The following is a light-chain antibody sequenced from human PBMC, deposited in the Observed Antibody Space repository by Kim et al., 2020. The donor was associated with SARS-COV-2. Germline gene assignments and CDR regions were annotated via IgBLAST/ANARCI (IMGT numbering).Light chain of an antibody. CDR3: QQYNSYSYS. Sequence: GGRVTITCRASQNLESWLAWYQQRPRQPPKLLIYDASILQSGVPSRFSGNGSGTEFSLTISNLQPDDFATYFCQQYNSYSYSFGQGTKLDI. J-gene: IGKJ2*01. V-gene: IGKV1-5*01. CDR2: DAS. CDR1: QNLESW.